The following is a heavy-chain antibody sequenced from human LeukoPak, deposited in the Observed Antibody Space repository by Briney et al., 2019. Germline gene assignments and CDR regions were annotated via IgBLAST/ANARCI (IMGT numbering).Heavy chain of an antibody. CDR1: GGSISSSIYY. Sequence: PSETLSLICTVSGGSISSSIYYWGWLRQPPGTGLEWIVSIYYSGSAYYNPSLKSRVIISVDTSKNQFSLRLSSVTAADTAMYFCARLGGVRYYFDYWGQGSLVTVSS. CDR3: ARLGGVRYYFDY. CDR2: IYYSGSA. D-gene: IGHD1-26*01. V-gene: IGHV4-39*01. J-gene: IGHJ4*02.